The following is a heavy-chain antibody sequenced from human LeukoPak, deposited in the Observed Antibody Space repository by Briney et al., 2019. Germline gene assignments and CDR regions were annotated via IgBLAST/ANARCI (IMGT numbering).Heavy chain of an antibody. J-gene: IGHJ4*02. CDR3: ARGLRPAIAMAHSSNYFDY. CDR2: INHSGST. CDR1: GGSFSGYY. Sequence: SETLSLTCAVYGGSFSGYYWSWIRQPPGKGLEWIGEINHSGSTNYNPSLKSRVTISVDTSKNQFSLKLSSVTAADTAVYYCARGLRPAIAMAHSSNYFDYWGQGTLVTVSS. D-gene: IGHD6-19*01. V-gene: IGHV4-34*01.